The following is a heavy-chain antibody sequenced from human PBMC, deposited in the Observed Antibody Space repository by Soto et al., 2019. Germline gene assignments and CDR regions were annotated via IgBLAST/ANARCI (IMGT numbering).Heavy chain of an antibody. J-gene: IGHJ3*02. CDR3: VRDMRPVPWYGGISSAFDM. CDR2: TKTDGTT. CDR1: GFTFSRHW. D-gene: IGHD3-10*01. V-gene: IGHV3-74*01. Sequence: GSLILSCPASGFTFSRHWIHWVRQAPGQGLVWVSRTKTDGTTSFADSVRGRFTISRDNAENTLYLQMNSLRAEDTAVYYCVRDMRPVPWYGGISSAFDMWGQGTMVTVSS.